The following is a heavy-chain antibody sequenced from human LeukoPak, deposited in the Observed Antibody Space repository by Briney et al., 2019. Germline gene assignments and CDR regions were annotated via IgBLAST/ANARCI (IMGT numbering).Heavy chain of an antibody. J-gene: IGHJ4*02. CDR1: GGSISSGSYY. Sequence: SQTLSLTCTVSGGSISSGSYYWGWIRQPPGKGLEWIASIYHSGSTYYNPSLMSRVTISVGTSKNQFFLKLSSVTAADTAVYYCARDRGQYTSTWLGWGQGTLVTVSS. CDR2: IYHSGST. CDR3: ARDRGQYTSTWLG. D-gene: IGHD6-13*01. V-gene: IGHV4-39*07.